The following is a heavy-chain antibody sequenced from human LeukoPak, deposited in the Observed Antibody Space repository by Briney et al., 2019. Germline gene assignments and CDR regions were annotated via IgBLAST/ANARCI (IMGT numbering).Heavy chain of an antibody. CDR3: AREAYSSSSQRGWFDP. CDR2: GHYSGST. CDR1: GGSISSTSDY. Sequence: SDTPSLSCTVSGGSISSTSDYWGSIRHPPGQGLEWIWEGHYSGSTYYNPSLKSRVTISVDTSKNQFSLKLSSVTAADTAVYYCAREAYSSSSQRGWFDPWGQGTLVTVSS. D-gene: IGHD6-6*01. V-gene: IGHV4-39*07. J-gene: IGHJ5*02.